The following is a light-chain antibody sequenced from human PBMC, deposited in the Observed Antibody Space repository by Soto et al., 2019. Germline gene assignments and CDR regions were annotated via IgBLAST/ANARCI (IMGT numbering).Light chain of an antibody. CDR1: SSDVGGYDY. CDR3: SSYAGSRNWV. V-gene: IGLV2-8*01. Sequence: QSALTQPPSASGSPGQSVTISCTGTSSDVGGYDYVSWYQQHPGKAPKFMIYEVSKRPSGVPDRFSGSKSGNTASLTVSGLQAEDEADYYCSSYAGSRNWVFGGGTKVTV. CDR2: EVS. J-gene: IGLJ2*01.